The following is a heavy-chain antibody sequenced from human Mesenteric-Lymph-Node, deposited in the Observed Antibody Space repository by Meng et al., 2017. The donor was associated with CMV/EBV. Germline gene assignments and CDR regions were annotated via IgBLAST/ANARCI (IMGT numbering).Heavy chain of an antibody. CDR3: TKDQWGRSSSVTGMDV. J-gene: IGHJ6*02. D-gene: IGHD6-6*01. V-gene: IGHV3-21*01. CDR1: GFTFSSYS. Sequence: GESLKISCAASGFTFSSYSMNWVRQAPGKGLEWVSSISSSSSYIYYADSVKGRFTISRDKSMNTLYLQISSLTAEDTAVYYCTKDQWGRSSSVTGMDVWGQGTTVTVSS. CDR2: ISSSSSYI.